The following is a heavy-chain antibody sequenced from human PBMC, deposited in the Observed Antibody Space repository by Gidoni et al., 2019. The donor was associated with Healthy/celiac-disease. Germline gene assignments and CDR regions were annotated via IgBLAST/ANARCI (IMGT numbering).Heavy chain of an antibody. CDR2: SWYDGSNK. J-gene: IGHJ4*02. CDR3: ARGLLGWFGEEADY. CDR1: GFTFRSSG. D-gene: IGHD3-10*01. Sequence: VQLVESGGGVVQPGRSLRLSCSAAGFTFRSSGMHWGRQAPGTGLEWVAVSWYDGSNKYYADSVKGRFTISRDNSKNTLYLQMNSLRAEDTAVYYCARGLLGWFGEEADYWGQGTLVTVSS. V-gene: IGHV3-33*01.